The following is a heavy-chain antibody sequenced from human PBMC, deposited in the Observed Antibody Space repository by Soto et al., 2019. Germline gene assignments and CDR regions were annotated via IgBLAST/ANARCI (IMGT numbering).Heavy chain of an antibody. D-gene: IGHD2-15*01. CDR2: ISGSGGST. CDR3: AKAPVVVAATPSSDY. V-gene: IGHV3-23*01. CDR1: GFTFSSYA. J-gene: IGHJ4*02. Sequence: GGSLRLSCAASGFTFSSYAMSWVRQAPGKGLEWVSAISGSGGSTYYADSVKGRFTISRDNSKNTLYLQMNSLGAEDTAVYYCAKAPVVVAATPSSDYWGQGTLVTVSS.